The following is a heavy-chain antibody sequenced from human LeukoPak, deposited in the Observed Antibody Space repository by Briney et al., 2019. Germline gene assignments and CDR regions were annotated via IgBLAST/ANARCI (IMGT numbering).Heavy chain of an antibody. Sequence: GASVKVSCKASGYTFTGYYMHWVRQAPGQGLEWMGIINPSGGSTSYAQKFQGRVTMTRDMSTSTVYMELSSPRSEDTAVYYCAREGGSYYYLDYWGQGTLVTVSS. V-gene: IGHV1-46*01. J-gene: IGHJ4*02. D-gene: IGHD1-26*01. CDR3: AREGGSYYYLDY. CDR2: INPSGGST. CDR1: GYTFTGYY.